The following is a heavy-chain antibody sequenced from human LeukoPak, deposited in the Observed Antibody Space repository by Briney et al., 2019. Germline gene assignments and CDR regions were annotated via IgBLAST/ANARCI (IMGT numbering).Heavy chain of an antibody. CDR1: GFSFSNYA. Sequence: GGSLRLSCAASGFSFSNYAMSWVRQAPGKGLEWVSTISGSGGSTYYADSVKGRFTISRDNSKNTLYLQMNSLRAEDTAVYYCAKDPDYCGGDCYHDYWGQGTLVTVSS. D-gene: IGHD2-21*02. CDR2: ISGSGGST. J-gene: IGHJ4*02. CDR3: AKDPDYCGGDCYHDY. V-gene: IGHV3-23*01.